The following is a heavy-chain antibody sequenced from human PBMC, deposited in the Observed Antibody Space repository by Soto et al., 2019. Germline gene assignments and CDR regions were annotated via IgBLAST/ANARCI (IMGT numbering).Heavy chain of an antibody. J-gene: IGHJ4*02. CDR1: GFTFSASG. CDR2: IWFDGSKQ. CDR3: ARDLNTGYVGDY. V-gene: IGHV3-33*01. D-gene: IGHD5-12*01. Sequence: QVQLVESGGGVVQPGTSLRLSCVASGFTFSASGMHWVRQTPGKGLKWVAIIWFDGSKQYYADSVKGRFTVSRDNPGSTLFLQMNDLRTEDTAMYYCARDLNTGYVGDYWGQGALVVVSS.